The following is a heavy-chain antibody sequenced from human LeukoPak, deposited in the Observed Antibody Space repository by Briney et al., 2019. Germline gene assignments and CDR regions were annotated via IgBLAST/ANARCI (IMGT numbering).Heavy chain of an antibody. Sequence: PGGSLRLSCAASGFTFSSYAMSWVRQAPGKGLEWVGRIKSKNVGETTNYAAPVDGRFTFSRDDSRNTVYLQMNSLKTEDTAVYYCATDYCTRSTCYLNFWGQGTLVTVSS. CDR2: IKSKNVGETT. CDR1: GFTFSSYA. J-gene: IGHJ4*02. D-gene: IGHD2-2*01. V-gene: IGHV3-15*06. CDR3: ATDYCTRSTCYLNF.